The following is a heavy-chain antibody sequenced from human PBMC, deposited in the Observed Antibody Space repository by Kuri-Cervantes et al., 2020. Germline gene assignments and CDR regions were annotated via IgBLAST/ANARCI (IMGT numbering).Heavy chain of an antibody. CDR1: GGSISSSNW. Sequence: SETLSLTCAVSGGSISSSNWWSWVRQPPGKGLEWIGEIYHSGSTNYNPSLKSRVTISVDTSKNQFSLKLSSVTAADTAVYYCARGSAGVVIRLRPVFFDYWGQGTLVTVSS. D-gene: IGHD3-3*01. CDR3: ARGSAGVVIRLRPVFFDY. CDR2: IYHSGST. J-gene: IGHJ4*02. V-gene: IGHV4-4*02.